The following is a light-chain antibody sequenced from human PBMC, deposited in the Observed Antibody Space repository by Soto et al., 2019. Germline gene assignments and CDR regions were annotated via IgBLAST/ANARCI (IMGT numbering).Light chain of an antibody. J-gene: IGLJ1*01. CDR2: EVS. Sequence: QSVLTQPASVSGSPGQSITISCTGTSSDVGNYIYVFWFQQHPGKAPKLIISEVSNRPSGVSSRFSGSKSGNTASLTISGLQAEDEANYYCTSYTTSSTYVFGDGTKVTVL. CDR3: TSYTTSSTYV. V-gene: IGLV2-14*01. CDR1: SSDVGNYIY.